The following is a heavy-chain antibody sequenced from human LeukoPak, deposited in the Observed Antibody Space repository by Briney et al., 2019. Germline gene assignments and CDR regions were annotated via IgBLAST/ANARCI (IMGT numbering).Heavy chain of an antibody. CDR3: VKDSKSSGWYVPPNFDY. Sequence: QPGGSLRLSCSASGFTFSTYAMHWVRQAPGKGLEYVSSVSSNVYSTQYADSVKGRFAISRDNSKNTLYLQMSSLRTEDTAVYYCVKDSKSSGWYVPPNFDYWGQGTLVTVSS. CDR1: GFTFSTYA. D-gene: IGHD6-19*01. V-gene: IGHV3-64D*09. J-gene: IGHJ4*02. CDR2: VSSNVYST.